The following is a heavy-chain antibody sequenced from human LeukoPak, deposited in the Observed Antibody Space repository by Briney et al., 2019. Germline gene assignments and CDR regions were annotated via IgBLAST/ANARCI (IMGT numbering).Heavy chain of an antibody. V-gene: IGHV3-11*04. CDR3: ARDYYDSSGGDAFDI. CDR2: ISSSGSTI. D-gene: IGHD3-22*01. CDR1: GGSFSGYY. J-gene: IGHJ3*02. Sequence: LTCAVYGGSFSGYYWSWIRQPPGKGLEWVSYISSSGSTIYYADSVKGRFTISRDNAKNSLYLQMNSLRAEDTAVYYCARDYYDSSGGDAFDIWGQGTMVTVSS.